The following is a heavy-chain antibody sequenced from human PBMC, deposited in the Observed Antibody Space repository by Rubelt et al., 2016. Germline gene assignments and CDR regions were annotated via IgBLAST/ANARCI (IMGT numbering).Heavy chain of an antibody. J-gene: IGHJ5*02. D-gene: IGHD1-1*01. CDR1: GGSLSTYY. CDR2: IQNRGST. CDR3: ARHSLKNWKEGGYFDP. V-gene: IGHV4-59*08. Sequence: QVQLQESGPGLVKPSETLSLTCTVSGGSLSTYYWNWIRQPPGQGLAWIGYIQNRGSTNYNPLLESRVTISLDTSINQYSLRLGSVTAADTAGNYCARHSLKNWKEGGYFDPWGQGALVTVSS.